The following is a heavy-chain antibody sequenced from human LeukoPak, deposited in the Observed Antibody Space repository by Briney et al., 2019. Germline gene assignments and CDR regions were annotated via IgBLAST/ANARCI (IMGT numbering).Heavy chain of an antibody. D-gene: IGHD4-17*01. CDR2: ISSSGSTI. CDR1: GFTFSDCY. J-gene: IGHJ3*02. V-gene: IGHV3-11*01. CDR3: ARDMTTVTSRDAFDI. Sequence: GGSLRLSCAASGFTFSDCYMSWIRQAPGKGLEWVSYISSSGSTIYYADSVKGRFTISRDNAKNSLYLQMNSLRAEDTAVYYCARDMTTVTSRDAFDIWGQGTMVSVSS.